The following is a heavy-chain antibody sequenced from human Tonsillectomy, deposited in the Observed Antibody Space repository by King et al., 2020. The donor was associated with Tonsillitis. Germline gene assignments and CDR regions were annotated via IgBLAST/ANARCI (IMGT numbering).Heavy chain of an antibody. CDR1: GFTFSKAW. Sequence: VQLVESGGGLVKPGGSLRLSCAASGFTFSKAWMNWVRQAPGKGLEWVVRIKSKTDGGTTYYAAPVKGRFSISREDSKNTLYLQMYSLKTADTAVYYCTTDGATSGSYYFTILWGQGTLVTVSS. D-gene: IGHD1-26*01. CDR3: TTDGATSGSYYFTIL. J-gene: IGHJ4*02. V-gene: IGHV3-15*07. CDR2: IKSKTDGGTT.